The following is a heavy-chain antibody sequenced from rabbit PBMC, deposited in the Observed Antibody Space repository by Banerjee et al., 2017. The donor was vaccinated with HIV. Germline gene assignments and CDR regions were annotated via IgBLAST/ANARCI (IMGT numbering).Heavy chain of an antibody. V-gene: IGHV1S45*01. D-gene: IGHD7-1*01. CDR1: GFTLSSSYY. CDR3: ARDGYAGYGPLYYFNL. CDR2: IVAGSSGST. Sequence: QEQLVESGGGLVQPEGSLTLTCKASGFTLSSSYYMCWVRQAPGKGLEWIGCIVAGSSGSTYYASWAKGRFTISSTSSTTVTLQMTSLTAADTATYFCARDGYAGYGPLYYFNLWGPGTLVTVS. J-gene: IGHJ4*01.